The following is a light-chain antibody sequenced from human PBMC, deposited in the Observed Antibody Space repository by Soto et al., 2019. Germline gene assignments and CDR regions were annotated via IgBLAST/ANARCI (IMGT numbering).Light chain of an antibody. CDR3: QQYGSSPSWT. J-gene: IGKJ1*01. Sequence: ETVLTQSPCTLSSFPGERATLSCRASQSVSSSYLAWYQQKPGQAARLLIYGESSTATGIPDRFSGSGSGTDFTLTISSLEPEDFAVYYCQQYGSSPSWTFGQGTKVDI. CDR1: QSVSSSY. CDR2: GES. V-gene: IGKV3-20*01.